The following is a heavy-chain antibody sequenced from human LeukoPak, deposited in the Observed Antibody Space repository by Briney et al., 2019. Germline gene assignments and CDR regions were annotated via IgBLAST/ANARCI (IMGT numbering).Heavy chain of an antibody. CDR3: ARAGYSYGYVDY. CDR2: TYYSGST. J-gene: IGHJ4*02. V-gene: IGHV4-39*07. Sequence: PSETLSLTCTVSGGSISSSSYYWGWIRQPPGKGLEWIGSTYYSGSTWSSLKSRVTISIDTSKNKFSLKLSSVTAADTAVYYCARAGYSYGYVDYWGQGTLVTVSS. D-gene: IGHD5-18*01. CDR1: GGSISSSSYY.